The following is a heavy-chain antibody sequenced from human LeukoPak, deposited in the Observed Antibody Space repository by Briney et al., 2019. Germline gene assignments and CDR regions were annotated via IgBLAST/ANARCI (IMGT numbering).Heavy chain of an antibody. J-gene: IGHJ3*01. CDR1: GGSISSGGYY. V-gene: IGHV4-31*03. CDR2: IYYSGST. D-gene: IGHD2-15*01. CDR3: ARGATIGYCSGGSCPRAFDV. Sequence: SEPLSLTCPVSGGSISSGGYYWSWIRPHPGKGLEWIGYIYYSGSTYYNPSLKSRVTISVDTSKNQFSLKLSSVTAADTAVYYCARGATIGYCSGGSCPRAFDVWGQGTMVTVSS.